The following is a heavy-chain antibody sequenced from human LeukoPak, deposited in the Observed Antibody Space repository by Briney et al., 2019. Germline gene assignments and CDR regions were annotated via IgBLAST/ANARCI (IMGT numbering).Heavy chain of an antibody. J-gene: IGHJ4*01. Sequence: ETGGSLRLSCAASGFTFSSYAMSWVRQAPGKGLEWVSAISGSGGSTYYADSVKGRFTISRDNGKKALYLQMNGLTADDTALYYCAKDRGGDGYGIDLWGQGTLVTVSS. CDR1: GFTFSSYA. CDR2: ISGSGGST. CDR3: AKDRGGDGYGIDL. D-gene: IGHD5-24*01. V-gene: IGHV3-23*01.